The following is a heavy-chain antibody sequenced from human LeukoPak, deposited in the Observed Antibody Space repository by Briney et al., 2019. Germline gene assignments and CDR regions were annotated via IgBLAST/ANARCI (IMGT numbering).Heavy chain of an antibody. CDR1: GFTFGIYR. CDR2: INQGGSEK. J-gene: IGHJ4*02. Sequence: PGGSLRLSCAASGFTFGIYRMTWVRQAPGKGLEWVATINQGGSEKYYVDSVKGRFTISRDNSKNTLYLQMDSLRADDTAVYYCARYSGSYYYPPAWDLWGQGTLVTVSS. CDR3: ARYSGSYYYPPAWDL. D-gene: IGHD1-26*01. V-gene: IGHV3-7*03.